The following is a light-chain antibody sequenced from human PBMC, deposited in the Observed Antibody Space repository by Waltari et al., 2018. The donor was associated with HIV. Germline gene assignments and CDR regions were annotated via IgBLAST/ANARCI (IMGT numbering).Light chain of an antibody. V-gene: IGLV1-51*01. CDR1: SSNIGNNY. CDR3: GTWDSSLSAVV. J-gene: IGLJ2*01. Sequence: QSVLTQPPSVSAAPGQKVTISCSASSSNIGNNYASWYQQLPGTAPKLLIYDNNERPSGIPDRFSGSKSGTSATLGITGLQTGDEADYYCGTWDSSLSAVVFGGGTKLTVL. CDR2: DNN.